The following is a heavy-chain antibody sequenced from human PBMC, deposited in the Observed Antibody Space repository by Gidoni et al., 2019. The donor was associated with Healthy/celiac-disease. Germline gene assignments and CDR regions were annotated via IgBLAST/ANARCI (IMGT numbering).Heavy chain of an antibody. J-gene: IGHJ4*02. D-gene: IGHD3-3*01. CDR2: MNPNSGNT. CDR3: ARFLGRLPAQPY. CDR1: GYTFTSYD. V-gene: IGHV1-8*01. Sequence: QVQLVQSGAAVKKPGASVKVSCKASGYTFTSYDINWVRQATGQAREWLGWMNPNSGNTGYAQKFQGRVTMTRNTSISTAYMELSSLRSEDTAVYYCARFLGRLPAQPYWGQGTLVTVSS.